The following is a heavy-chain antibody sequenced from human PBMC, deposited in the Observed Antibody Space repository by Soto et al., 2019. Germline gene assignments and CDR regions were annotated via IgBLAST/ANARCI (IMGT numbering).Heavy chain of an antibody. CDR1: GGTFSGYV. D-gene: IGHD3-9*01. J-gene: IGHJ5*02. Sequence: QLVQSGSEVKKPGSSVKVSCQASGGTFSGYVVTWVRQAPGQGLEWMGEFVPLFGTTNYAQRFSGRITLTAEESTSTAYMELRTLRSDDTAVYYCATHGLGVSSPPYFATWAQGPRVTFSP. V-gene: IGHV1-69*01. CDR3: ATHGLGVSSPPYFAT. CDR2: FVPLFGTT.